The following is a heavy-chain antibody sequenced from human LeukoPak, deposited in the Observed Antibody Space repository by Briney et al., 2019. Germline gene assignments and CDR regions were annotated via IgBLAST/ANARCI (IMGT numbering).Heavy chain of an antibody. V-gene: IGHV4-4*07. Sequence: SETLSLTCTVSGGSISSYYWSWIRQPAGKGLEWIGRIYTSGSTNYNPSLKSRVTMSVDTSKNQFSLKLSSVTAADTAVYYCARHRYCTSTSCTFYFDSWGQGRLVTVSS. CDR2: IYTSGST. CDR1: GGSISSYY. J-gene: IGHJ4*02. D-gene: IGHD2-2*01. CDR3: ARHRYCTSTSCTFYFDS.